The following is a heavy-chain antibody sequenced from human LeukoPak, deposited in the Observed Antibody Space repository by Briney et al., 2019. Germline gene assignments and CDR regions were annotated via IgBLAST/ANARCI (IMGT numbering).Heavy chain of an antibody. J-gene: IGHJ6*04. D-gene: IGHD6-13*01. Sequence: ASVKVSCKASGGTFSSYAISWVRQAPGQGLEWMGRIIPIFGTANYAQKFQGRVTITTDESTSTAYMELSSLRSEATDVYSCTTPRIAAAGNVYYMVTWGKGNPVTVSS. V-gene: IGHV1-69*05. CDR3: TTPRIAAAGNVYYMVT. CDR1: GGTFSSYA. CDR2: IIPIFGTA.